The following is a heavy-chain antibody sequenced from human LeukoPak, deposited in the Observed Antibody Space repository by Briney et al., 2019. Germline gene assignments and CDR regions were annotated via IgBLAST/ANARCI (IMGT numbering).Heavy chain of an antibody. J-gene: IGHJ6*03. V-gene: IGHV3-7*01. CDR2: IKQDGSEK. CDR3: ARGSTGGGWSNYYYMDV. D-gene: IGHD2-15*01. Sequence: GGSLRLSCAASGFTFSSYAMSWVRQAPGKGLEWVANIKQDGSEKYYVDSVKGRFTISRDNAMNSLYLQMNSLRAEDTAVYYCARGSTGGGWSNYYYMDVWGKGTTVTVSS. CDR1: GFTFSSYA.